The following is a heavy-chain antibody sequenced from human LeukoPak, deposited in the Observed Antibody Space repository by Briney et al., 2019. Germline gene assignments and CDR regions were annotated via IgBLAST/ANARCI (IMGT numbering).Heavy chain of an antibody. V-gene: IGHV3-23*01. Sequence: GGSLRLSCVASGFTFSSYGMSWVRQAPGKGLQWVSTISGSGDKTFYADSVKGRFTISRDNSQNTLYLQMKSLRAEDTAVYYCATFSYAGNAGGSVGPWGQGTLVTVSS. J-gene: IGHJ5*02. CDR1: GFTFSSYG. D-gene: IGHD4-23*01. CDR3: ATFSYAGNAGGSVGP. CDR2: ISGSGDKT.